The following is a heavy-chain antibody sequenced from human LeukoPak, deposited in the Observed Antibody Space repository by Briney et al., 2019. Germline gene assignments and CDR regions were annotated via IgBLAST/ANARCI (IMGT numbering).Heavy chain of an antibody. D-gene: IGHD3-10*01. V-gene: IGHV3-23*01. CDR3: ATGPHGSGIVRYTFDM. Sequence: TGGSLRLSCAASGFTFSNYAMNWVRQAPGKGLEWVSSLSGSDGTTYYSDSVRGRFTISSDNSKTTFFLQMNSLRAEDTAVYYCATGPHGSGIVRYTFDMWGQGTVVTVSS. CDR1: GFTFSNYA. J-gene: IGHJ3*02. CDR2: LSGSDGTT.